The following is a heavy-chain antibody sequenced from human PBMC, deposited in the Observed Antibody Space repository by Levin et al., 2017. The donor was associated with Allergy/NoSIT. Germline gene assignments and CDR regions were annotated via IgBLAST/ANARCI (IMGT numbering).Heavy chain of an antibody. Sequence: GASVKVSCKASGYTFTGYYMHWVRQAPGQGLEWVGRINPNSGGTNFAQKFQGRVTMARDTSINTAYMELTSLRSDDTAVYYCAKERGNGDWYFDYWGQGTLVTVSS. V-gene: IGHV1-2*06. D-gene: IGHD2-21*02. CDR3: AKERGNGDWYFDY. J-gene: IGHJ4*02. CDR1: GYTFTGYY. CDR2: INPNSGGT.